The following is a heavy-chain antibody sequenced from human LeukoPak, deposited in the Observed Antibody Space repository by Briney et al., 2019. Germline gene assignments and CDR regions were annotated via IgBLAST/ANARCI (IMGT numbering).Heavy chain of an antibody. CDR2: IYHSGST. Sequence: SGTLSLTCAVSGGSISSSNWWSWVRQPPGKGLEWIGEIYHSGSTNYNPSLKSRVTISVDTSKNQFSLKLSSVTAADTAVYYCARHWMDIVVVVEGPFDYWGQGTLVTVSS. CDR1: GGSISSSNW. D-gene: IGHD2-15*01. J-gene: IGHJ4*02. CDR3: ARHWMDIVVVVEGPFDY. V-gene: IGHV4-4*02.